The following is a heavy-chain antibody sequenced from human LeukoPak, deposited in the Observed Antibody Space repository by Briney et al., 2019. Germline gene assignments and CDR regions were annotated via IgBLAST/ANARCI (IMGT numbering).Heavy chain of an antibody. D-gene: IGHD3-16*02. V-gene: IGHV1-69*05. CDR2: IIPIFGTA. J-gene: IGHJ4*02. CDR1: GGTFSSYA. CDR3: AREPKPDYVWGSYPGY. Sequence: SVKVSCKASGGTFSSYAISWVRQAPGQGLEWMGGIIPIFGTANYAQKFQGRVTMTRDTSISTAYMELSRLRSDDTAVYYCAREPKPDYVWGSYPGYWGQGTLVTVSS.